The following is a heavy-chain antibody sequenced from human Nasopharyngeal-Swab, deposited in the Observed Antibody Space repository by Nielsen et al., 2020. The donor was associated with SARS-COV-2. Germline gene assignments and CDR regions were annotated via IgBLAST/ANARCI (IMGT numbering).Heavy chain of an antibody. CDR2: IYHSGST. V-gene: IGHV4-38-2*02. J-gene: IGHJ6*03. CDR3: ARVLYNYYNYYYMDV. D-gene: IGHD2-8*01. Sequence: WIRQPPGKGLEWIGSIYHSGSTYYNPSLKSRVTISVDTSKNQFSLKLSSVTAADTAVYYCARVLYNYYNYYYMDVWGKGTTVTVSS.